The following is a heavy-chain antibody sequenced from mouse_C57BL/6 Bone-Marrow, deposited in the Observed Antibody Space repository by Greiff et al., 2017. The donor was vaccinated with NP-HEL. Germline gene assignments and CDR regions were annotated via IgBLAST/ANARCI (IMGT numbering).Heavy chain of an antibody. CDR2: IDPETGGT. J-gene: IGHJ1*03. D-gene: IGHD1-1*01. CDR1: GYTFTDYE. Sequence: QVQLKESGAELVRPGASVTLSCKASGYTFTDYEMHWVKQTPVHGLEWIGAIDPETGGTAYNQKFKGKAILTADKSSSTAYMELRSLTSEDSAVYYCTRDRYYYGSSYGYFDVWGTGTTVTVSS. CDR3: TRDRYYYGSSYGYFDV. V-gene: IGHV1-15*01.